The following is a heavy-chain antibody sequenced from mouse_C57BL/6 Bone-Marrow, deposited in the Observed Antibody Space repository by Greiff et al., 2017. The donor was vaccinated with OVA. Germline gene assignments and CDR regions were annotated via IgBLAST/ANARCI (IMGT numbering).Heavy chain of an antibody. CDR3: ARKGAYLYYFDY. D-gene: IGHD2-10*01. Sequence: VQLQQSDAELVKPGASVKISCKVSGYTFTDHTIHWMKQRPEQGLEWIGYIYPRDGSTTYNEKFKGKAPLTADNSSSTAYRQLNSLTSEDSAVYFCARKGAYLYYFDYWGQGTTLTVSS. CDR1: GYTFTDHT. CDR2: IYPRDGST. J-gene: IGHJ2*01. V-gene: IGHV1-78*01.